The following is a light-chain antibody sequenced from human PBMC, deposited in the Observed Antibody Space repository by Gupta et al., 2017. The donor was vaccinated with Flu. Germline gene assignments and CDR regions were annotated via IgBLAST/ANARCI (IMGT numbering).Light chain of an antibody. V-gene: IGKV3-20*01. J-gene: IGKJ1*01. CDR3: HQSCSSPWT. CDR1: QSVSSSY. CDR2: GAS. Sequence: EIVLTQSPGTLSLSPGERATLSCRASQSVSSSYLAWYQQKPGQAPRLLIYGASSRATGIPDRFSGSGSGTDFTLTISRLEPEDFAVYYCHQSCSSPWTFGQGTKVEIK.